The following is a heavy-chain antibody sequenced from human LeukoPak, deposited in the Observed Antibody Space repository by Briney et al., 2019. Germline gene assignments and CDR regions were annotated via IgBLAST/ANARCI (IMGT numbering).Heavy chain of an antibody. CDR1: AGSITRYY. J-gene: IGHJ6*04. V-gene: IGHV4-59*01. CDR3: ARGMSNYYGMDV. CDR2: IYYKGNT. Sequence: SESLSLTCSVSAGSITRYYLNWIRRPPRKGLEWIGYIYYKGNTIYSPSLKSRVTMSVDTSKSLCSLKVSSVTAADTAVYYCARGMSNYYGMDVGGKGTRVTVSS.